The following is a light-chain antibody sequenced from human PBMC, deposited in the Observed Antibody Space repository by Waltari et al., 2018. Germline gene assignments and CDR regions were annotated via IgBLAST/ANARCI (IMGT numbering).Light chain of an antibody. Sequence: DIQLTQSPSFLSASVGDRVTVTCRASQGISSSLAWYQQKPGKAPKLLIYSASTLQSGVPSRIRGSGSGTEFTLTINSLQPEDVATYYCQQVKSYPVTFGGGTKVEIK. CDR1: QGISSS. CDR3: QQVKSYPVT. V-gene: IGKV1-9*01. J-gene: IGKJ4*01. CDR2: SAS.